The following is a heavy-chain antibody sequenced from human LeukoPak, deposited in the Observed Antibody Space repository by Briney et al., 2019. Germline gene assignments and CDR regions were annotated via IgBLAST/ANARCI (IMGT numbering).Heavy chain of an antibody. CDR2: ISYDGSNK. D-gene: IGHD1-26*01. CDR3: AKGSRYPKWELPSHRWFDP. Sequence: GGSLRLSCAASGFTFSSYGMHWVRQAPGKGLEWVAVISYDGSNKYYADSVKGRFTISRDNSKNTLYLQMNSLRAEDTAVYYCAKGSRYPKWELPSHRWFDPWGQGTLVTVSS. V-gene: IGHV3-30*18. J-gene: IGHJ5*02. CDR1: GFTFSSYG.